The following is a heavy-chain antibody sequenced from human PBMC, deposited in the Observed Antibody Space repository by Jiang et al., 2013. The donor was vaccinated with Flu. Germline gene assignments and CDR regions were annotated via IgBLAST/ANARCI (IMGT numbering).Heavy chain of an antibody. CDR2: IYYSGIT. Sequence: GSGLVKPSQTLSLTCTVSSGSITNDDHYWSWIRQPPGKGLEWIGYIYYSGITYYNPSLRSRVTISVDTSKNEFSLNLGSVTAADTAVYYCARYGGSPRYFDYWGQGTLVTVSS. CDR3: ARYGGSPRYFDY. J-gene: IGHJ4*02. V-gene: IGHV4-30-4*01. D-gene: IGHD3-16*01. CDR1: SGSITNDDHY.